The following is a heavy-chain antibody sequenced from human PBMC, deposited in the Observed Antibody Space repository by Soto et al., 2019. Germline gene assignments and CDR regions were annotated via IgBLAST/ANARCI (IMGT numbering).Heavy chain of an antibody. D-gene: IGHD5-12*01. Sequence: QVQLVQSGAEVKKPGSSVKVSCKASGGTFSSYTISWVRQAPGQGLEWMGRIIPILGIANYAQKFQGRVTITVDKSTSTAYMELSSLRSEDTAVYYCARENSGYDLGDFDYWGQGTLVTVSS. CDR3: ARENSGYDLGDFDY. J-gene: IGHJ4*02. CDR1: GGTFSSYT. V-gene: IGHV1-69*08. CDR2: IIPILGIA.